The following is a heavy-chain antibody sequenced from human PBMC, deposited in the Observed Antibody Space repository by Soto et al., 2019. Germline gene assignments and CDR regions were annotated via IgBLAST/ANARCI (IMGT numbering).Heavy chain of an antibody. CDR1: GFTFDDYT. CDR2: ISWDGGST. V-gene: IGHV3-43*01. D-gene: IGHD3-3*01. Sequence: GGSLRLSCAASGFTFDDYTMHWVRQAPGKGLEWVSLISWDGGSTYYADSVKGRFTISRDNSKNSLYLQMNSLRTEDTALYYCAKGGGPTGYYYYGMDVWGQGTTVTVYS. CDR3: AKGGGPTGYYYYGMDV. J-gene: IGHJ6*02.